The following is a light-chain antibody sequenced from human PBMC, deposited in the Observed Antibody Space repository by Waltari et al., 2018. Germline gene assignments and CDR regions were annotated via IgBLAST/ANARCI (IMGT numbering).Light chain of an antibody. V-gene: IGKV3-15*01. Sequence: EIVMTQSPDTLSVSPVERATLSCRASQNIGNNLAWYQQKPGQAPRLLIYGASSTAIGIPDRFSGSGSGTEFTLTISSLQAEDFAVYLCHQYNSWPPYTFGQGTKLEIK. CDR1: QNIGNN. J-gene: IGKJ2*01. CDR3: HQYNSWPPYT. CDR2: GAS.